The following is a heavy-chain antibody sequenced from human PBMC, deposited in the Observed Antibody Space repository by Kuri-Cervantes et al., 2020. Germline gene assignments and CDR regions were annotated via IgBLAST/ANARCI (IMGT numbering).Heavy chain of an antibody. V-gene: IGHV3-30-3*01. CDR2: ISYDGSNK. CDR3: ARDRPADY. Sequence: GESLKISCAASGFTFSSYAMHWVRQAPGKGLEWVVVISYDGSNKYYADSVKGRFTISRDNSKNTLYLQMNSLRAEDTAVYYCARDRPADYWGQGTLVTVSS. J-gene: IGHJ4*02. D-gene: IGHD6-6*01. CDR1: GFTFSSYA.